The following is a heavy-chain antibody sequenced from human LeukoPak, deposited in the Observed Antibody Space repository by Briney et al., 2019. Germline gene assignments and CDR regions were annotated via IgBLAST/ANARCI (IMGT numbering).Heavy chain of an antibody. Sequence: PGGSLRLSCAASGFTFSSYSMNWVRQAPGKGLEWGSSISSSSSYIYYADSAKGRFTISRDNAKNSLYLQMNSLRAEDTAVYYCARDPGSSTSFDYWGQGTLVTVSS. J-gene: IGHJ4*02. CDR1: GFTFSSYS. CDR2: ISSSSSYI. CDR3: ARDPGSSTSFDY. D-gene: IGHD2-2*01. V-gene: IGHV3-21*01.